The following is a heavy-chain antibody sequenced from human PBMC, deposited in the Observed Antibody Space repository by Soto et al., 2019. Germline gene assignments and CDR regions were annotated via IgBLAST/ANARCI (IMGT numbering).Heavy chain of an antibody. D-gene: IGHD3-10*01. J-gene: IGHJ4*02. CDR1: GYTFTSYG. CDR3: ARNSRYYYGSGSSFPDY. CDR2: ISAYNGNT. Sequence: ASVKVSCKASGYTFTSYGISWVRQAPGQGPEWMGWISAYNGNTNYAQKLQGRVTMTTDTSTSTAYMELRSLRSDDTAVYYCARNSRYYYGSGSSFPDYWGQGTLVTVSS. V-gene: IGHV1-18*01.